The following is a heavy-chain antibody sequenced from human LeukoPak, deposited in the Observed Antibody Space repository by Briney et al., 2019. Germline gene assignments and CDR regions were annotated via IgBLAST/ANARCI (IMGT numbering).Heavy chain of an antibody. CDR3: ASRSPGYSSSEYYFDY. CDR1: GGTFSSYA. Sequence: ASVKVSCKASGGTFSSYAISWVRQAPGQGLEWMGGIIPIFGTANYAQKFQGRVTITADKSTSTAYMELSSLRSEDTAVYYCASRSPGYSSSEYYFDYWGQGTLVTVSS. CDR2: IIPIFGTA. J-gene: IGHJ4*02. V-gene: IGHV1-69*06. D-gene: IGHD6-13*01.